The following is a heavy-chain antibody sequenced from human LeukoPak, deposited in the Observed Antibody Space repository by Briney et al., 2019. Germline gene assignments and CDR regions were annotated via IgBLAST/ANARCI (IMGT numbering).Heavy chain of an antibody. V-gene: IGHV3-21*01. CDR2: INGDSSSR. CDR1: GFIFSNYA. D-gene: IGHD3-10*01. J-gene: IGHJ4*02. CDR3: AKDGRADYYGSGSYYKH. Sequence: GGSLRLSCAASGFIFSNYAMNWVRQVPGKGLEWISYINGDSSSRLYADSVKGRFTISRDNAKNSLYLQMSSLRAEDTALYYCAKDGRADYYGSGSYYKHWGQGTLVAVSS.